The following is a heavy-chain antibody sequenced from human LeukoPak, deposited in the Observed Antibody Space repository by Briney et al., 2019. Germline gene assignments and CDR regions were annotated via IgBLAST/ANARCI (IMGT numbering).Heavy chain of an antibody. CDR2: INPNSGGT. J-gene: IGHJ4*02. Sequence: ASVKVSCKASGYTFTGYYMHWVRQAPGQGLEWMGWINPNSGGTNYAQKFQGWVTMTRDTSISTAYMELSRLRSDDTAVYCCARGERYFDWLLDYWGQGTLVTVSS. V-gene: IGHV1-2*04. D-gene: IGHD3-9*01. CDR1: GYTFTGYY. CDR3: ARGERYFDWLLDY.